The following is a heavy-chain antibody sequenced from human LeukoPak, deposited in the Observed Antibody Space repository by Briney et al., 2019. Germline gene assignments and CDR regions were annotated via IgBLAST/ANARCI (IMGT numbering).Heavy chain of an antibody. CDR2: IDTNTGDT. CDR3: ASEAFCAGGSCYLQRVAS. J-gene: IGHJ4*02. CDR1: GYTFIAYY. Sequence: GSVKVSCKASGYTFIAYYMHWVRQAPGQGLEWMGWIDTNTGDTKYAQKFQGRVTITRDTSTGTAYMELSSLISDDTAVYYCASEAFCAGGSCYLQRVASWGPGTLVTVSS. D-gene: IGHD2-15*01. V-gene: IGHV1-2*02.